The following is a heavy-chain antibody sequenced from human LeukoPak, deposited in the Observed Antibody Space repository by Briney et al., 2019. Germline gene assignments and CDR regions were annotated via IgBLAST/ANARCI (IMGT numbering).Heavy chain of an antibody. CDR3: ARHDEGGH. CDR2: IYRDGRT. V-gene: IGHV3-66*04. Sequence: GGSLRLSCAVSGFIVSSRHMIWVRQAPGKGLEWVSTIYRDGRTFYADSVKGRFTISRDNSKNTLYLLMNSLRGEDTAVYYCARHDEGGHWGQGTVVTVSS. J-gene: IGHJ4*02. CDR1: GFIVSSRH.